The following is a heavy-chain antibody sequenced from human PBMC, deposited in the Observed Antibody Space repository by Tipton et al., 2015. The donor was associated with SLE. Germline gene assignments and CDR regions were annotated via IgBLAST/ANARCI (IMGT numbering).Heavy chain of an antibody. Sequence: GLVKPSETLSLTCLVSGASISSGNYYWGWIRQPPGKGLEWIGSSYYSGITYYNPSLKSRVTISADTSKNQLSLNLRSVTAADTAMYYCARSGLTGISNWFDPWGQGTLVTVSS. J-gene: IGHJ5*02. CDR1: GASISSGNYY. V-gene: IGHV4-39*07. D-gene: IGHD7-27*01. CDR2: SYYSGIT. CDR3: ARSGLTGISNWFDP.